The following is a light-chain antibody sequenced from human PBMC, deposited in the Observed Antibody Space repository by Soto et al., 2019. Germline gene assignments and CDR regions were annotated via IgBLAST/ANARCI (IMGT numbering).Light chain of an antibody. Sequence: EIGLTQSPGTLSLSPGERATLSCRASQSVSSSYLAWYQQKPGQAPRLLIYDASSRATGIPDRFSGSGSGTDFTLTISRLEPEDFAVHYCQQYGSSPRTFGQGTKVDIK. J-gene: IGKJ1*01. CDR2: DAS. CDR3: QQYGSSPRT. CDR1: QSVSSSY. V-gene: IGKV3-20*01.